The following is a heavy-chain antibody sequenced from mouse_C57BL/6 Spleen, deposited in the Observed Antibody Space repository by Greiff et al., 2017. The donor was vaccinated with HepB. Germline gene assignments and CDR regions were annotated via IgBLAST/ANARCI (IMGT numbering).Heavy chain of an antibody. V-gene: IGHV1-64*01. CDR2: IHPNSGST. CDR1: GYTFTSYW. D-gene: IGHD1-1*01. J-gene: IGHJ2*01. Sequence: QVQLQQPGAELVKPGASVKLSCKASGYTFTSYWMHWVKQRPGQGLEWIGMIHPNSGSTNYNEKFKSKATLTVDTSSSTAYMQLSSLTSEDSAVYYCARGIITTVVEYYFDYWGQGTTLTVSS. CDR3: ARGIITTVVEYYFDY.